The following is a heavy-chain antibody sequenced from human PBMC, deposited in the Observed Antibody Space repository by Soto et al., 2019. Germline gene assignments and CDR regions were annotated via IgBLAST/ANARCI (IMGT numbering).Heavy chain of an antibody. CDR1: GGTFSSYA. J-gene: IGHJ6*02. CDR3: ALTPPEGATDKYHYGMDV. D-gene: IGHD1-26*01. Sequence: GASVKVSCKASGGTFSSYAISWVRQAPGQGLEWMGGIIPIFGTANYAQKFQGRVTITADESTSTAYMELSSLRSEDTAVYYCALTPPEGATDKYHYGMDVWGQGTTVTVSS. V-gene: IGHV1-69*13. CDR2: IIPIFGTA.